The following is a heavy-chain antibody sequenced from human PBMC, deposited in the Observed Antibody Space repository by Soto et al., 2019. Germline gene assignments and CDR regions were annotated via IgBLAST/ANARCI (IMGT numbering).Heavy chain of an antibody. CDR2: IIPIFGTA. J-gene: IGHJ3*02. V-gene: IGHV1-69*06. D-gene: IGHD3-22*01. Sequence: ASVEVSFKSFGGTFSGYAISWVRQAPGQGLDWMGGIIPIFGTANYAQKFQGRVTITADKSTSTAHMERSSLRTDDTAVYYCPIYYDISGYYRLGDFEIPGPGTMVTVSS. CDR1: GGTFSGYA. CDR3: PIYYDISGYYRLGDFEI.